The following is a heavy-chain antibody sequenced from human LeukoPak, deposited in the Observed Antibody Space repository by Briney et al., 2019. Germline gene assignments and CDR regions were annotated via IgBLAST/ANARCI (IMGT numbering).Heavy chain of an antibody. CDR2: IYYSGST. CDR3: ARDRPVADYGMDV. V-gene: IGHV4-59*01. Sequence: SETLSLTCTVSGGSISSYYWSWIRQPPGKGLEWIGYIYYSGSTNYNPSLKSRVTISVDTSKNQFSLKLSSVTAADTAVYYCARDRPVADYGMDVWGQGTTVTVSS. J-gene: IGHJ6*02. D-gene: IGHD6-19*01. CDR1: GGSISSYY.